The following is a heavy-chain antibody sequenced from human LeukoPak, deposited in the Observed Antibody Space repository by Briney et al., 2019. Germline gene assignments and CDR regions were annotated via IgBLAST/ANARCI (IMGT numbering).Heavy chain of an antibody. Sequence: SETLSLTCTVSGGSISSYYWSWIRQPPGKGLEWIGYIYYSGSTNYNPSLKSRVTISVDTSKNQFSQKLSSVTAADTAVYYCARDEEGEGFDYWGQGTLVTVSS. D-gene: IGHD1-26*01. CDR1: GGSISSYY. CDR3: ARDEEGEGFDY. CDR2: IYYSGST. V-gene: IGHV4-59*01. J-gene: IGHJ4*02.